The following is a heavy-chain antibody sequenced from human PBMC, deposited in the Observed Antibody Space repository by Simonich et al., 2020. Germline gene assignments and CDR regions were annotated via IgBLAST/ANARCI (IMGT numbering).Heavy chain of an antibody. CDR2: ISSHSITI. D-gene: IGHD5-12*01. Sequence: EVQLVESGGGLVQPGGSLRLSCAASGFTFSSYSMNWVRQAPGKGLEWVSYISSHSITIYYADSVKGRFTISRDNAKNSLYLQMNSMRAEDTAVYYCARDSSYYAFDIWGQGTMVTVSS. V-gene: IGHV3-48*01. CDR3: ARDSSYYAFDI. J-gene: IGHJ3*02. CDR1: GFTFSSYS.